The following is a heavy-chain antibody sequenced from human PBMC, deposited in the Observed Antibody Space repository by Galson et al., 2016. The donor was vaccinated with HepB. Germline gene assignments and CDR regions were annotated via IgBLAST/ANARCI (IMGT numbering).Heavy chain of an antibody. CDR1: GYTFTSYA. V-gene: IGHV1-3*01. Sequence: SVKVSCKASGYTFTSYAMHWVRQAPGQRLEWMGWINAGNGNTKFSQKFQGRVTITRDTSASTAYMELSSLRSEDTAVYYCARGTGTGGYFDYWGQGTLVTVAS. J-gene: IGHJ4*02. CDR3: ARGTGTGGYFDY. CDR2: INAGNGNT. D-gene: IGHD3/OR15-3a*01.